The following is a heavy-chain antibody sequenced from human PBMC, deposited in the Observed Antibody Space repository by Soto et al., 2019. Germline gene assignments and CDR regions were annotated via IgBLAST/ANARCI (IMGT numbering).Heavy chain of an antibody. Sequence: GGSLRLSCVASGFSLSLYGIHWVRQAPGKGLEWVAASSYDGSKIYSIDAVRGRVTISRETSRNTLYLQMSSLRAEDTAVYYCAKEMLGHCTSSRCYPLADVWGRGTTVTVSS. CDR3: AKEMLGHCTSSRCYPLADV. J-gene: IGHJ6*02. CDR1: GFSLSLYG. CDR2: SSYDGSKI. D-gene: IGHD2-2*01. V-gene: IGHV3-30*18.